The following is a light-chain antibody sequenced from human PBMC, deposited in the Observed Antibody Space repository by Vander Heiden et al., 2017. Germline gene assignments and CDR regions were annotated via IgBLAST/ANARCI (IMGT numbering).Light chain of an antibody. Sequence: EIVLTQSPGPLSLSPGERATLSCRASRSVSSSYLAWYQQKPGQAPRLLSYGASSRATGIPDRFSGSGSGTDFTLTISRLEPEDFAVYYCQQYGSSRTFGQGTKVEIK. J-gene: IGKJ1*01. CDR2: GAS. CDR1: RSVSSSY. V-gene: IGKV3-20*01. CDR3: QQYGSSRT.